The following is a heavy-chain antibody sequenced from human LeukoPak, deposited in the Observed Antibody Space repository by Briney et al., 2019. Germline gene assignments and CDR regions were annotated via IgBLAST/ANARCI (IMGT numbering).Heavy chain of an antibody. Sequence: GGSLRLSCAASRFTFNIFGMHWVRQAPGKGLEWVAAISFDGSNKYYADSVRGRFTISRDNSRDTLYLQMSSLTIEDTAVYYCRAATRYLDYYYDYWGRGTLVTVSS. D-gene: IGHD3-22*01. V-gene: IGHV3-30*03. CDR2: ISFDGSNK. CDR3: RAATRYLDYYYDY. J-gene: IGHJ4*02. CDR1: RFTFNIFG.